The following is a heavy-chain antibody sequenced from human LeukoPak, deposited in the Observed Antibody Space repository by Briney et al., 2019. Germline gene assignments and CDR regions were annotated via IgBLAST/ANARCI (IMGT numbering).Heavy chain of an antibody. CDR2: INHSGST. Sequence: PSETLSLTCAVYGGSFSGYYWSWIRQPPGKGLEWIGEINHSGSTNYNPSLKSRVTISVDTSKNQFSRKLSSVTAADTAVYYCARGRSGWLPDYWGQGTLVTVSS. CDR1: GGSFSGYY. V-gene: IGHV4-34*01. J-gene: IGHJ4*02. D-gene: IGHD5-24*01. CDR3: ARGRSGWLPDY.